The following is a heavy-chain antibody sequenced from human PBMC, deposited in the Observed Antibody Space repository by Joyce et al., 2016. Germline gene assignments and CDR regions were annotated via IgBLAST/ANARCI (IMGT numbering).Heavy chain of an antibody. J-gene: IGHJ6*02. CDR1: GGSISIHS. CDR2: IYYSGST. CDR3: ARGLGTPYGMDV. Sequence: QVQLQESGPGLVKPSETLSLTCTVPGGSISIHSWSWIRQPPGKRLEWMEYIYYSGSTNYNPSLKSRVTISVDTSKNQFSLKLRSVSAADTAVYYCARGLGTPYGMDVWGQGTTVTVSS. D-gene: IGHD7-27*01. V-gene: IGHV4-59*11.